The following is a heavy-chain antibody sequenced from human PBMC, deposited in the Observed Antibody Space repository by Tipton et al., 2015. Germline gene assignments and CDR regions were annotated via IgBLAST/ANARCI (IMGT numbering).Heavy chain of an antibody. CDR3: ARVGSSSIFDI. J-gene: IGHJ3*02. CDR2: VFHTGAT. D-gene: IGHD2-2*01. Sequence: TLSLTCTVSGVSISSYYWTWIRQPPGKGLQWVGNVFHTGATSYNSSLKSRLTFSIDTSKNQVSLRLSSVTAADTAVYYCARVGSSSIFDIWGQGTMVTVSS. V-gene: IGHV4-59*01. CDR1: GVSISSYY.